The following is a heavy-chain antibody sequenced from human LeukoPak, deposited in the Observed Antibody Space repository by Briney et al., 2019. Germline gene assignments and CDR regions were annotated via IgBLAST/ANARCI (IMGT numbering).Heavy chain of an antibody. CDR2: ISAYNGNT. Sequence: ASVKVSCKASGYTFTSYGISWVRQAPGQGLEWMGWISAYNGNTNYAQKLQGRVTMTTDTSTSTAYVELRSLRPDDTAVYYCALQVGATDYWGQGTLVTVSS. D-gene: IGHD1-26*01. CDR1: GYTFTSYG. J-gene: IGHJ4*02. CDR3: ALQVGATDY. V-gene: IGHV1-18*01.